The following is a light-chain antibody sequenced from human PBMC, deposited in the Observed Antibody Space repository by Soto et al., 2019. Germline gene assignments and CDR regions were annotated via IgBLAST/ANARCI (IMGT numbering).Light chain of an antibody. CDR2: EIT. V-gene: IGLV2-23*02. J-gene: IGLJ1*01. CDR1: SGDIGSHSY. Sequence: QSALTQPASVSGSPGQSITISCTGASGDIGSHSYVSWYQQHPGKAPKLLIYEITTRPSGVSNRFSGSKSGNTASLTISGLQAEDEADYYCCSYAGSDSFVFGTGTKLTVL. CDR3: CSYAGSDSFV.